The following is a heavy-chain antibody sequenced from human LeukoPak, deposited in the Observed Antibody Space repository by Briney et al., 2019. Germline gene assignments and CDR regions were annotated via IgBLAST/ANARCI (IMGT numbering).Heavy chain of an antibody. V-gene: IGHV1-24*01. Sequence: ASVKVSCKVSGYTLTELSMHWVRQAPGKGLEWMGGFDPEDGETIYAQKFQGRVTMTEDTSTDTAYMELSSLRSEDTAVYYCARDWRPVFGYSGNYPSWFDPWGQGTLVIVSS. CDR1: GYTLTELS. CDR2: FDPEDGET. J-gene: IGHJ5*02. CDR3: ARDWRPVFGYSGNYPSWFDP. D-gene: IGHD1-26*01.